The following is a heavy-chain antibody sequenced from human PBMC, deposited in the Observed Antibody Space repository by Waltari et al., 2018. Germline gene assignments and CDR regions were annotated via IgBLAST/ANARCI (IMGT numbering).Heavy chain of an antibody. D-gene: IGHD2-15*01. CDR3: WRVRRDDASTCYGIVAFDM. V-gene: IGHV3-53*02. CDR1: AFSVGNSY. J-gene: IGHJ3*02. Sequence: EVQLVETGGGLIQPGGSLRLSCVVSAFSVGNSYLPWVRQGAGKGLEWVSNIDRNGRTYYADSVKGRFTIARDVSENTVYLEVTRLRAEDTATYYCWRVRRDDASTCYGIVAFDMWGQGTLVTVSA. CDR2: IDRNGRT.